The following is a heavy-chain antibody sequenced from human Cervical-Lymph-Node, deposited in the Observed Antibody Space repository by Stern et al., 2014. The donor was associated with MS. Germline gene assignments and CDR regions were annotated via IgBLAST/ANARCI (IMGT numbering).Heavy chain of an antibody. CDR3: TKVDNGDFEMGQASQF. Sequence: EVQLVESGGDLVQPGGSLRLSCAASGFTFNNYAMSWVRQAPGKGLEWVSGISGSGDSTYYADSVKGRFTIYRDNSKNTLFLQMNSLRADDTAVFYCTKVDNGDFEMGQASQFWGQGTLVTVSS. D-gene: IGHD4-17*01. V-gene: IGHV3-23*04. CDR2: ISGSGDST. J-gene: IGHJ4*02. CDR1: GFTFNNYA.